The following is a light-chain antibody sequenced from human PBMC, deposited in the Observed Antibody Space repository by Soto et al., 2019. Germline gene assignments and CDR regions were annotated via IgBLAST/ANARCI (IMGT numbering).Light chain of an antibody. CDR1: QSISNL. CDR3: QHFNRYSSWT. J-gene: IGKJ1*01. Sequence: DIQMTQSPSTLSASVGDRVTIACRASQSISNLLAWYQQRPGKAPQLLIYDASTLLRGVPSRFSGSGFGTEFTLTISSLQPDDVATYYCQHFNRYSSWTFGQGTKVEI. CDR2: DAS. V-gene: IGKV1-5*01.